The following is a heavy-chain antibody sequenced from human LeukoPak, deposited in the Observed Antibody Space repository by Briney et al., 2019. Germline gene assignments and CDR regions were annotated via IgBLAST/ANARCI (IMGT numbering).Heavy chain of an antibody. CDR2: TYYRSKWYN. CDR1: GDSVSSKNAA. D-gene: IGHD5-18*01. Sequence: SQTLSLTCAISGDSVSSKNAAWNWIRQSPSRGLECLGRTYYRSKWYNEYAVSVKSRVTINPDTSKNQFSLQLNSMTPEDTAVYYCARTAMRVVDSWGQGTLVTVSS. CDR3: ARTAMRVVDS. J-gene: IGHJ4*02. V-gene: IGHV6-1*01.